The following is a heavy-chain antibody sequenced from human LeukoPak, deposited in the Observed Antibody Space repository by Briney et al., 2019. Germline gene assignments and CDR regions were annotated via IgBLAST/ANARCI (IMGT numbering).Heavy chain of an antibody. CDR1: GGTFSSYA. Sequence: ASVKVSCKASGGTFSSYAISWVRQAPGQGLEWMGWISTYNGNTIYAQKFQGTVTMTTDTSTSTAYMEVRSLTSDDTAVYYCARVPRIYTKYSCSDYYLDVWGTGTTVTVSS. J-gene: IGHJ6*03. V-gene: IGHV1-18*01. CDR2: ISTYNGNT. CDR3: ARVPRIYTKYSCSDYYLDV. D-gene: IGHD6-13*01.